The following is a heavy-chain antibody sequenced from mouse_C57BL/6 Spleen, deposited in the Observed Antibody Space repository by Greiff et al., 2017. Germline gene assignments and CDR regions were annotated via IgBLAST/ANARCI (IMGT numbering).Heavy chain of an antibody. CDR2: IHPNSGST. Sequence: VQLQQPGAELVKPGASVKLSCKASGYTFTSYWMHWVKQRPGQGLEWIGMIHPNSGSTNYNEKFKSKATLTVDKSSSTAYMQLSSLTSEDSAVYCCARSEGYGSSYAMDYWGQGTSVTVSS. J-gene: IGHJ4*01. CDR3: ARSEGYGSSYAMDY. V-gene: IGHV1-64*01. D-gene: IGHD1-1*01. CDR1: GYTFTSYW.